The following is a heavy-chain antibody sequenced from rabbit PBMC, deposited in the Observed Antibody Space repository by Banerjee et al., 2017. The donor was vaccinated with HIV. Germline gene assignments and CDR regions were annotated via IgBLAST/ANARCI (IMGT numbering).Heavy chain of an antibody. D-gene: IGHD2-1*01. J-gene: IGHJ4*01. V-gene: IGHV1S40*01. CDR3: ARPYGGRAGFYFDL. CDR1: GFSFSGSYY. Sequence: QELVESGGGLVQAGESLKLTCTASGFSFSGSYYMCWVRQAPGKGLEWIACIYTGDGSTYYASWAKGRFTISKTSSTTVTLQMTSLTAADTATYFCARPYGGRAGFYFDLWGPGTLVTVS. CDR2: IYTGDGST.